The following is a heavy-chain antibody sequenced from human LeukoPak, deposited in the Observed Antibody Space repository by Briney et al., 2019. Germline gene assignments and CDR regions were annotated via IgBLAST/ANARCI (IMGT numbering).Heavy chain of an antibody. CDR3: ARGGDAFDI. J-gene: IGHJ3*02. CDR1: GGSISSGGYY. CDR2: IYHSGST. V-gene: IGHV4-30-2*01. D-gene: IGHD1-26*01. Sequence: SETLSLTCTVSGGSISSGGYYWSWIRQPPGKGLEWIGYIYHSGSTYYNPSLKSRVTISVDRSKNQFSLKLSSVTAADTAVYYCARGGDAFDIWGQGTMVTVSS.